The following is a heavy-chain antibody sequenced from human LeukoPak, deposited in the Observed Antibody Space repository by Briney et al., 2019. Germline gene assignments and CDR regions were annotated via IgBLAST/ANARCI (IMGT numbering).Heavy chain of an antibody. J-gene: IGHJ6*02. Sequence: GGSLRLSCAASGFTFSSYSMNWVRQAPGKGLEWASSSSSSSSYIYYADSVKGRFTISRDNAKNSLYLQMNSLRAEDTAVYYCARDRYYYGSGSYFFIPSYYYYYGMDVWGQGTTVTVSS. V-gene: IGHV3-21*01. D-gene: IGHD3-10*01. CDR2: SSSSSSYI. CDR3: ARDRYYYGSGSYFFIPSYYYYYGMDV. CDR1: GFTFSSYS.